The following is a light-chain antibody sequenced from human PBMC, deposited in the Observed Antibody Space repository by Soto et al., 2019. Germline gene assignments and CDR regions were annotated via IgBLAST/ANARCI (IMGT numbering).Light chain of an antibody. V-gene: IGKV1-5*01. CDR2: DVY. CDR3: KQYDSYPWT. Sequence: DIQMTQSPSTLSASVGDRVTITCRASQRISYWLAWYQQKPGKAHKFLIYDVYTLESGVQSRFSGSGSGTEFTLTIRSLQPDDFATYFCKQYDSYPWTFGQGTKV. J-gene: IGKJ1*01. CDR1: QRISYW.